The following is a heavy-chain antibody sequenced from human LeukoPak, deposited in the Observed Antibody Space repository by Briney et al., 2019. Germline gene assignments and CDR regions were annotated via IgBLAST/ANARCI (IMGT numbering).Heavy chain of an antibody. CDR1: GFTFSSYA. Sequence: GGSLRLSCAASGFTFSSYAMSWVRQAPGKGLEWVSAISGSGGSTYYADSVKGRFTISRDNSKNTLYLQMNSLRAEDTAVYYCAKDSKRITMIVVVITTFGAFDIWGQGTMVTVSS. J-gene: IGHJ3*02. D-gene: IGHD3-22*01. CDR3: AKDSKRITMIVVVITTFGAFDI. V-gene: IGHV3-23*01. CDR2: ISGSGGST.